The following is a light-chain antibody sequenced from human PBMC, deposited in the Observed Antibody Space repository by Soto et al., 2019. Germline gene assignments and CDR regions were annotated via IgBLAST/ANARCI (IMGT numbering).Light chain of an antibody. CDR1: SSNIGAGYD. J-gene: IGLJ2*01. V-gene: IGLV1-40*01. CDR3: SSYTSTTTLV. Sequence: QSVLTQPPSVSGAPGQRVTISCTGSSSNIGAGYDVHWYQQLPGTAPKLLIYGNSNRPSGVPDRFSGSKSGTSASLAITGLQAEDEADYYCSSYTSTTTLVFGRGTKVTVL. CDR2: GNS.